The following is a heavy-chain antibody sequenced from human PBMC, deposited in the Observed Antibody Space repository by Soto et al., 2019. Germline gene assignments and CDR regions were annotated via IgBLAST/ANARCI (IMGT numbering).Heavy chain of an antibody. CDR1: GFVSTNHN. J-gene: IGHJ4*02. CDR3: ASDYGSNWRL. Sequence: QAHLVQSGTEVKMPGDSVQVSCKASGFVSTNHNFHWVRQAPGQSLEWMGRINAGNGNTQYSQNFQGRFTFTSDPSASTAFMELTNLRFEDRAMYYCASDYGSNWRLWGQGTLVSVSS. CDR2: INAGNGNT. V-gene: IGHV1-3*01. D-gene: IGHD6-19*01.